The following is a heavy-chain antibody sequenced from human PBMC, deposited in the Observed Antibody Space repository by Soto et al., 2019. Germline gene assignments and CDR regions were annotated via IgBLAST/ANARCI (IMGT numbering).Heavy chain of an antibody. CDR3: ARGLGGRMDD. CDR2: IIPILGET. V-gene: IGHV1-69*08. D-gene: IGHD3-16*01. Sequence: QVQLVQSGAEVKKPGSSVRVSCKASGTIFSSYTISWVRQAPGQGLEWMGRIIPILGETNSAQKFQDRVTITADQSTNTAYMELNSLRLEDTAVYYCARGLGGRMDDWGQGTTVTVSS. CDR1: GTIFSSYT. J-gene: IGHJ6*02.